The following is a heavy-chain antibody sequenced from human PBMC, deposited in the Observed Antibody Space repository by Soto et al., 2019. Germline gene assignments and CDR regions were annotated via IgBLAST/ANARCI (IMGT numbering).Heavy chain of an antibody. V-gene: IGHV1-3*01. D-gene: IGHD5-18*01. CDR1: GYTFTSYA. Sequence: QVQLVQSGAEVKKPGASVKVSCKASGYTFTSYAMHWVRQAPGQRLEWMGWINAGNGNTKYSQKFQGRFTITRDTSASTADMELSSLRSEDTAVYYCARRGYRNYYYYGMYVWGQGTTVTVSS. CDR2: INAGNGNT. J-gene: IGHJ6*02. CDR3: ARRGYRNYYYYGMYV.